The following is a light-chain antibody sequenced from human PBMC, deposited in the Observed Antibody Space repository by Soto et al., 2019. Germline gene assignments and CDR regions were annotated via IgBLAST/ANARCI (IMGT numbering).Light chain of an antibody. CDR2: SNN. V-gene: IGLV1-47*02. CDR3: AAWDDSLSGLV. Sequence: QSALTQPPSASGTPGQRVTISCSGSSSNIGSNYVYWYQQLPGTAPKLLIYSNNQPPSGVPDRFSGSKSGTSASLAISGLRSEDEADYYCAAWDDSLSGLVFGGGTKLTVL. CDR1: SSNIGSNY. J-gene: IGLJ2*01.